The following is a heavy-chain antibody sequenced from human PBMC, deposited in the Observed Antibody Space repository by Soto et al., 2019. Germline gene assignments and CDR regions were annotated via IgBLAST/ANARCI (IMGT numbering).Heavy chain of an antibody. V-gene: IGHV4-34*01. CDR3: ARGWGRIFDY. CDR2: INHSGST. J-gene: IGHJ4*02. D-gene: IGHD7-27*01. Sequence: QVQLQQWGAGLLKPSETLSLTCAVYGGSFSGYYWSWIRQPPGKGLVWIGEINHSGSTNYNPSLKSRVTISADTSKNQFSLKLSSVTAADTAVYYCARGWGRIFDYWGQGTLVTVSS. CDR1: GGSFSGYY.